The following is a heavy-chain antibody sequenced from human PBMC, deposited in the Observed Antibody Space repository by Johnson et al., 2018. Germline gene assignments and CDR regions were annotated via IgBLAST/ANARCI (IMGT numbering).Heavy chain of an antibody. J-gene: IGHJ6*03. V-gene: IGHV3-20*04. Sequence: VQLVQSGGGVVRPGGSLRLSCGASGFTFDDYGMSWVRQAPGKGLEWVSGISWNSGSIGYADSVKGRFTISRDNAKNSLYLQMNSLRADDTAVYYCGTAPAPSQRYSYYYMDVWGKGTTVTVSS. CDR2: ISWNSGSI. CDR1: GFTFDDYG. CDR3: GTAPAPSQRYSYYYMDV. D-gene: IGHD6-25*01.